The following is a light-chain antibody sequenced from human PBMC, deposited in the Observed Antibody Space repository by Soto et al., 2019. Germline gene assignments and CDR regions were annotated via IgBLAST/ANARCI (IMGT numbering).Light chain of an antibody. CDR1: QSVNSK. J-gene: IGKJ1*01. Sequence: EIVMKQSPATLSVSPGETATLSCRASQSVNSKIAWYQQKPGQAPRLLIYGASIGATDIPDRFSGSGSGTEFTLTFSSLQSEDFAVYYCQQYDKWPRWTFGQVTNVAIK. CDR2: GAS. V-gene: IGKV3-15*01. CDR3: QQYDKWPRWT.